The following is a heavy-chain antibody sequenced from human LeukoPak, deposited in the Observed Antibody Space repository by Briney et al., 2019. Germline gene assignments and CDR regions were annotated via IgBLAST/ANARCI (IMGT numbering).Heavy chain of an antibody. V-gene: IGHV3-48*03. D-gene: IGHD6-19*01. J-gene: IGHJ4*02. Sequence: GGSLRLSCAASGFTFSSYEMNWVRQAPGKGLEWVSYISSSGSTIYYADSVKGRFTISRDNAKNSLYLRMNSLRAEDTAVYYCATGSGWYWNYFDYWGQGTLVTVSS. CDR1: GFTFSSYE. CDR3: ATGSGWYWNYFDY. CDR2: ISSSGSTI.